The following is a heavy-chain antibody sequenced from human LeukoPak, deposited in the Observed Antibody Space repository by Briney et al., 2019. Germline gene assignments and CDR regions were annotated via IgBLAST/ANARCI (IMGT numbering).Heavy chain of an antibody. V-gene: IGHV1-2*02. D-gene: IGHD3-3*01. Sequence: ASVKVSCKASGYTFTGYYMHWVRQAPGQGLEWMGWINPNSGGTNYAQKFQGRVTMTRDTSISTAYMELSSLRSEDTAVYYCARASALHDFWSGLDYWGQGTLVTVSS. CDR2: INPNSGGT. CDR3: ARASALHDFWSGLDY. J-gene: IGHJ4*02. CDR1: GYTFTGYY.